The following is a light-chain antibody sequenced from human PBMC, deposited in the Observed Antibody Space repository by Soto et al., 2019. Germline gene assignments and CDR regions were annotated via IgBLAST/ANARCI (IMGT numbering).Light chain of an antibody. Sequence: DIQMTQSPSTLSASVGDRVTITCRASQYIHNYLAWYQQKPAEAPNLMIYAAANLESGVPSRFSGSGTGTEFTLTISSLQPDDFATYYCQQSNNYPWTFGQGTRVEI. V-gene: IGKV1-5*03. CDR1: QYIHNY. CDR2: AAA. CDR3: QQSNNYPWT. J-gene: IGKJ1*01.